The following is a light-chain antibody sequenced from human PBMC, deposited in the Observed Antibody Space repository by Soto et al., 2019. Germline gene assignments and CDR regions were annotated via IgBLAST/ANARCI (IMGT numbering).Light chain of an antibody. CDR1: LSVSTNY. J-gene: IGKJ1*01. CDR2: GAS. V-gene: IGKV3-20*01. Sequence: EIVLTQSPCPLSLSPGARATLSCRASLSVSTNYLAWYQPDPGQAPWLLISGASNRATGIPDRFSGSGSGTYFTPTISILEPEEAAVYYCQHYGSPVTFGQGTKVDIK. CDR3: QHYGSPVT.